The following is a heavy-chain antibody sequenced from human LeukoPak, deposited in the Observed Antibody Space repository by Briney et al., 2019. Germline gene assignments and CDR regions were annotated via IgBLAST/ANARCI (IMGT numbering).Heavy chain of an antibody. CDR2: MNPNSGNT. D-gene: IGHD6-13*01. CDR1: GYTFTSYD. CDR3: ARGGSSSWSRYYYYYYYMDV. Sequence: ASVKVSCKASGYTFTSYDINWVRQATGQGLEWMGWMNPNSGNTGYAQKFQGRVTMTRNTSISTAYMELSSPRSEDTAVYYCARGGSSSWSRYYYYYYYMDVWGKGTTVTVSS. J-gene: IGHJ6*03. V-gene: IGHV1-8*01.